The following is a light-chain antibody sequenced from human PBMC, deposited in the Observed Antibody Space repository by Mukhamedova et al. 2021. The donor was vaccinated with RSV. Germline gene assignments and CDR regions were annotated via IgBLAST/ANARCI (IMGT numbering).Light chain of an antibody. Sequence: RRLISDVSKRASGVPDRFSGSGSGTDFTLKISRVEAEDVGVYYCMQGTDWPWTLVPGTKVDIK. V-gene: IGKV2-30*01. CDR3: MQGTDWPWT. J-gene: IGKJ3*01. CDR2: DVS.